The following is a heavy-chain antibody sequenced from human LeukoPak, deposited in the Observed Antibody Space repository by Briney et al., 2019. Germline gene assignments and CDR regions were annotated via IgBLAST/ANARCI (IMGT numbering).Heavy chain of an antibody. D-gene: IGHD3-3*01. CDR1: GFTFTSSA. Sequence: SVKVSCKASGFTFTSSAMQWLRQARGQRLEWIGWIVVGSGNTNYAQKFQERVTITRDMSTSTAYMELSSLRSEDTAVYYCAAAVGHYDFWSGYWALDYWGQGTLVTVSS. CDR2: IVVGSGNT. CDR3: AAAVGHYDFWSGYWALDY. J-gene: IGHJ4*02. V-gene: IGHV1-58*02.